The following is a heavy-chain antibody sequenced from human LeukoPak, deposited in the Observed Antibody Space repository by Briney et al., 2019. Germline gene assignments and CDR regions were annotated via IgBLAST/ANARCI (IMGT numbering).Heavy chain of an antibody. Sequence: SVKVSCKASGYTFTGYYMHWVRQAPGQGLEWMGGIIPIFGTTNYAQKFQGRVTITADESTSTAYMELSSLRSDDTAVYYCARGGTDYYDSSGYPWGQGTLVTVSS. CDR2: IIPIFGTT. V-gene: IGHV1-69*13. J-gene: IGHJ5*02. CDR3: ARGGTDYYDSSGYP. D-gene: IGHD3-22*01. CDR1: GYTFTGYY.